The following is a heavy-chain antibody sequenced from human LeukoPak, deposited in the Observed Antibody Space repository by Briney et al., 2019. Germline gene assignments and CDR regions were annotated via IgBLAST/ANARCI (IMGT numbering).Heavy chain of an antibody. Sequence: GSLRLSCAASGFTFSSYAMHWVHQAPGKGLEWVAVISYDGSNKYYADSVKGRFTISRDNSKNTLYLQMNSLRAEDTAVYYCARGGGAAAGTVVYYWGQGTLVTVSS. CDR3: ARGGGAAAGTVVYY. CDR2: ISYDGSNK. J-gene: IGHJ4*02. CDR1: GFTFSSYA. D-gene: IGHD6-13*01. V-gene: IGHV3-30-3*01.